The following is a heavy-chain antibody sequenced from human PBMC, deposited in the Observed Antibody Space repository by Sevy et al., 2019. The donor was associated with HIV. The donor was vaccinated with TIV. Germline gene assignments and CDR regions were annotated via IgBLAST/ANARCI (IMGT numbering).Heavy chain of an antibody. Sequence: GGSLRLSCAASGFTFSDYYMSWIRQAPGKGLEWVSYISSSGSTIYYADSVKGRFTISRDNAKNSLYLQMNSLGAEDTAVYYCARDPVAVAGNYYFDYWGQGTLVTVSS. CDR2: ISSSGSTI. CDR3: ARDPVAVAGNYYFDY. J-gene: IGHJ4*02. CDR1: GFTFSDYY. V-gene: IGHV3-11*04. D-gene: IGHD6-19*01.